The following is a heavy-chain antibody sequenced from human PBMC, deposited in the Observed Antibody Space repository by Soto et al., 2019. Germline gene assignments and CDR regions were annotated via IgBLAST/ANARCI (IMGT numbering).Heavy chain of an antibody. CDR1: GGSLSNYG. J-gene: IGHJ6*02. V-gene: IGHV1-69*12. Sequence: QVQLVQSGAEVKKPGSSVKVSCKASGGSLSNYGISWVRQAPGQGLEWMGAIIPVFGTPNYAQKFQDRVTNTEDESTTTVYMEVRSLTSEDTAVYYCARGDATKIVVTTYYAMDVWGQGTTVTVSS. D-gene: IGHD3-22*01. CDR3: ARGDATKIVVTTYYAMDV. CDR2: IIPVFGTP.